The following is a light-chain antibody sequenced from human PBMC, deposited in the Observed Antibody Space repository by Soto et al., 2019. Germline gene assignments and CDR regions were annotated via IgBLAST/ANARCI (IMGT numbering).Light chain of an antibody. CDR2: EGT. V-gene: IGLV2-23*01. CDR3: CSYAGNNIFV. J-gene: IGLJ1*01. Sequence: QSALTQPASVSGSLGQSITISCTGSSSDVGTYYFVSWYQQHPGKVPKLMIYEGTKRPSGVSDRFSGSKSGNTASMTISGLQSEDEANYYCCSYAGNNIFVFGTGTKLTVL. CDR1: SSDVGTYYF.